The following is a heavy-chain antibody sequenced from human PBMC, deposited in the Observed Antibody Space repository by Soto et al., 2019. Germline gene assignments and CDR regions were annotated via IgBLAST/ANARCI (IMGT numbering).Heavy chain of an antibody. CDR1: GGSFSGYY. Sequence: QVQLQQWGAGLLKSSETLSLTCAVYGGSFSGYYWSWIRQPPGKGLEWIGEINHSGSTNYNPSLKSRVTISVDTSKNQFSLKLSSVTAADTAVYYCARVPDDSSGYYYDYWGQGTLVTVSS. D-gene: IGHD3-22*01. CDR3: ARVPDDSSGYYYDY. V-gene: IGHV4-34*01. CDR2: INHSGST. J-gene: IGHJ4*02.